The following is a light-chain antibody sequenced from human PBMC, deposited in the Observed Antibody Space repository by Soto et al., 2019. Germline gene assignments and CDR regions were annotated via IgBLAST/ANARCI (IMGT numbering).Light chain of an antibody. CDR1: QSVPSNS. CDR2: GAS. CDR3: EHYGSSPLT. Sequence: EIVLTQSPGTLSLSPGERATLSCRASQSVPSNSLAWYQQKPGQAPWLLISGASSRATGIPERFSGSGSGTDFTLTISRPEPEDFAVYYCEHYGSSPLTFGGGTKVEIK. J-gene: IGKJ4*01. V-gene: IGKV3-20*01.